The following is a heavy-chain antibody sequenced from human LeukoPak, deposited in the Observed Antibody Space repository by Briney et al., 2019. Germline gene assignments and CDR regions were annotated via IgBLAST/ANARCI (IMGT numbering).Heavy chain of an antibody. Sequence: SETLSLTCTVSGGSISSNTYYWGWIRQPPGKGLEWNASIYYSGSTYYNPSLKSRVTISVDTSKNQFSLRLSSVTAADTALYYCARQAIVGAYYWGQGTLVTVSA. CDR1: GGSISSNTYY. CDR2: IYYSGST. J-gene: IGHJ4*02. V-gene: IGHV4-39*01. CDR3: ARQAIVGAYY. D-gene: IGHD1-26*01.